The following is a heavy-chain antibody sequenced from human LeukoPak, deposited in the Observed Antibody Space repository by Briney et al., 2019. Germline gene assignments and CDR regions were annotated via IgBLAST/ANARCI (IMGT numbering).Heavy chain of an antibody. CDR3: AVGYSSGWYYNYFDY. CDR2: ISAYNGNT. Sequence: ASVKVSRKGSGYTFTHYGIRWVRQAPGKGVAWMGWISAYNGNTNYAQKLQGRVTMTTDTSTSTAYMELRSLRSDDTAVYYCAVGYSSGWYYNYFDYWGQGTLVTVSS. V-gene: IGHV1-18*01. D-gene: IGHD6-19*01. CDR1: GYTFTHYG. J-gene: IGHJ4*02.